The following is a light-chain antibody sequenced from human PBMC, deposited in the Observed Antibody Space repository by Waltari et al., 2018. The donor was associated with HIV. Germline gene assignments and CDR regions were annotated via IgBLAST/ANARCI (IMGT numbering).Light chain of an antibody. CDR3: CSYAGSSTLV. CDR1: SSDVGGYNL. CDR2: EVT. V-gene: IGLV2-23*02. Sequence: QSALTQPASVSGSPGQSITISCTGTSSDVGGYNLVSWYQQHPGPAPKLIIYEVTKRPSGVSNRFSASKSGNTASLAISGLQAEDEAHYHCCSYAGSSTLVFGGGTNVIVL. J-gene: IGLJ3*02.